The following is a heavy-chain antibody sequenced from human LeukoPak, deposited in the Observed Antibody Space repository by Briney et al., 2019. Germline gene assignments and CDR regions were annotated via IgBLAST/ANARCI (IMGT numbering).Heavy chain of an antibody. V-gene: IGHV3-53*01. J-gene: IGHJ2*01. CDR2: IYSGGST. CDR3: ARESTSWYFDL. D-gene: IGHD2-2*01. Sequence: GGSLRLSCAASGFTVSSNYMSWVRQAPGRGLEWVSVIYSGGSTYYADSVKGRFTISRDNSKNTLYLQMNSLRAEDTAVYYCARESTSWYFDLWGRGTLVTVSS. CDR1: GFTVSSNY.